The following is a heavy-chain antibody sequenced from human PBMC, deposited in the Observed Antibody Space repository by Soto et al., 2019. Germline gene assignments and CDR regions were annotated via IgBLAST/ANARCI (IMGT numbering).Heavy chain of an antibody. J-gene: IGHJ3*02. CDR2: IKEDGSVK. CDR1: GFSLRSDW. Sequence: EVQVVESGGGLVQPGGSLRLSCAAIGFSLRSDWMAWVRQIPGKGLEFVANIKEDGSVKNYVDSVKGRFSISRDNDKNLLYLQMNSLRAEDTAVYYCGTDRWGGAFDMWGQGTTVTVSS. CDR3: GTDRWGGAFDM. D-gene: IGHD3-10*01. V-gene: IGHV3-7*01.